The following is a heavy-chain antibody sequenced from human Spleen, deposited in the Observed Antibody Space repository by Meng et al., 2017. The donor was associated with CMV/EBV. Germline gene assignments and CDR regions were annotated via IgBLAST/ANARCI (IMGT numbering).Heavy chain of an antibody. CDR1: GESLIGHS. V-gene: IGHV4-34*01. D-gene: IGHD3-3*01. Sequence: SETLSLTCVVYGESLIGHSWSWIRQPPGKGLEWIGEIKHSGTATYNPTLKSRVAISVDTSQNQFSLELSSVTAADTAVYYCAREYNPLIPIFGVGATETGPRYNWLDPWGQGTLVTVSS. CDR3: AREYNPLIPIFGVGATETGPRYNWLDP. J-gene: IGHJ5*02. CDR2: IKHSGTA.